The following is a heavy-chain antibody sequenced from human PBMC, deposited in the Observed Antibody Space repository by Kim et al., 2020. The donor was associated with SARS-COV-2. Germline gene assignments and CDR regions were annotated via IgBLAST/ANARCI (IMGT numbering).Heavy chain of an antibody. Sequence: SETLSPTCTVSGGSISSSSYYWGWIRQPPGKGLEWIGSIYYSGSTYYNPSLKSRVTISVDTSKNQFSLRLRSVTAADTAIYYCARREAGYPPSFDYWGQG. CDR3: ARREAGYPPSFDY. CDR2: IYYSGST. D-gene: IGHD6-13*01. J-gene: IGHJ4*02. V-gene: IGHV4-39*01. CDR1: GGSISSSSYY.